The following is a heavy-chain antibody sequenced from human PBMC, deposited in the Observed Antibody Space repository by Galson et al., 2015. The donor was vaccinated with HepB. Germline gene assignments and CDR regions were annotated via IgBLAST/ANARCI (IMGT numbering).Heavy chain of an antibody. J-gene: IGHJ4*02. CDR1: GGTFSSYA. CDR2: IIPIFGTA. D-gene: IGHD3-3*01. CDR3: ARSPNWGSYDFWSGQHN. Sequence: SVKVSCKASGGTFSSYAISWVRQAPGQGLEWMGGIIPIFGTANYAQKFQGRVTITADESTSTAYMELSSLRSEDTAVYYCARSPNWGSYDFWSGQHNWGQGTLVTVSS. V-gene: IGHV1-69*13.